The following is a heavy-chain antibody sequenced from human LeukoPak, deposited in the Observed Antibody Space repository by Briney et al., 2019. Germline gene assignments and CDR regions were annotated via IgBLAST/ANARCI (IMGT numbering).Heavy chain of an antibody. CDR2: ISYDGSNK. CDR1: GFTFSSYA. D-gene: IGHD3-9*01. V-gene: IGHV3-30*14. CDR3: VIVRGYFDSSGSDY. J-gene: IGHJ4*02. Sequence: GGSLRLSCAASGFTFSSYAMHWVRQAPGKGLEWVAVISYDGSNKYYADSVKGGFTISRDNSKNTVYLQMSSLRAEDTAVYYCVIVRGYFDSSGSDYWGQGTLVTVSS.